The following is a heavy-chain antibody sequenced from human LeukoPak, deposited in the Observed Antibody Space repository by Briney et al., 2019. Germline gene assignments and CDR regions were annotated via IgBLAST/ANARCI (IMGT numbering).Heavy chain of an antibody. CDR2: INPNSGGT. J-gene: IGHJ4*02. D-gene: IGHD6-19*01. CDR1: GYTFTGYY. Sequence: GASVKVSCKASGYTFTGYYMHWVRQAPGQGLEWMGWINPNSGGTNYAQKFQGRVTMTRDTSIGTAYMELSRLRSDDTAVYYCAREGYAVAGAQVYLDYWGQGTLVTVSS. V-gene: IGHV1-2*02. CDR3: AREGYAVAGAQVYLDY.